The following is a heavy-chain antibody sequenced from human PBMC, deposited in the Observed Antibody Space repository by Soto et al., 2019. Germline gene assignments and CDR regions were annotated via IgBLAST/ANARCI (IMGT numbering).Heavy chain of an antibody. CDR3: ARRGGVGATTFDY. Sequence: QLQLQESGPGLVKPSETLSLTCTVSGGSIGSSSYYWGWIRQPPGKGLEWIGNIYYSGSTYYNPSLKSRVTISVDTSKNQFSLKLSSVTAADTAVYYCARRGGVGATTFDYWGQGTLVTVSS. CDR2: IYYSGST. J-gene: IGHJ4*02. CDR1: GGSIGSSSYY. V-gene: IGHV4-39*01. D-gene: IGHD1-26*01.